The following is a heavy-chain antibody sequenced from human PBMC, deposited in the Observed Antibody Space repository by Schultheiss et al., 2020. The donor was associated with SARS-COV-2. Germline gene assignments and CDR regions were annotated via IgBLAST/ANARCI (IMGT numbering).Heavy chain of an antibody. V-gene: IGHV3-48*03. CDR1: GFTFTNYE. CDR3: ARGGTGGDLDV. Sequence: GGSLRLSCAASGFTFTNYEMNWVRQAPGKGLEWLSYISSRDSSTYYADSVTGRFTISRDDAKNSLYLQMNSLRVEDTAIYYCARGGTGGDLDVWGKGTTVTVSS. J-gene: IGHJ6*04. CDR2: ISSRDSST. D-gene: IGHD3-16*01.